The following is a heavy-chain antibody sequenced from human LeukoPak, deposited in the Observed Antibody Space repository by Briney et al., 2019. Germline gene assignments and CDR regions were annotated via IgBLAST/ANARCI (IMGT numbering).Heavy chain of an antibody. D-gene: IGHD6-19*01. CDR1: GFTFSSYA. J-gene: IGHJ4*02. CDR3: ARGRAVTGSTVIDY. CDR2: ISSDGGNR. V-gene: IGHV3-30-3*01. Sequence: GSLRLSCAASGFTFSSYAMHWVRRAPGKALEWVATISSDGGNRYYSDSVKGRFTISRDNSKDTLYLQMNSLRPEDTAVFHCARGRAVTGSTVIDYWGQGTLSPSPQ.